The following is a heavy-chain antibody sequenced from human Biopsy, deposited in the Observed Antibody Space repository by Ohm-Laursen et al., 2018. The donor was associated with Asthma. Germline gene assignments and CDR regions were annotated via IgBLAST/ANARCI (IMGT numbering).Heavy chain of an antibody. D-gene: IGHD1-20*01. V-gene: IGHV3-30*18. CDR2: IAYDGSKK. Sequence: SLRLSCAASGFTFRNFGMHWVRQAPGKGLEWVAVIAYDGSKKYYADSVKGRFTISRGNSKNTLYLQMNSLRGEDTAVYYCAKGRYKWNDGYYGLDVWGQGTTVTVSS. CDR1: GFTFRNFG. CDR3: AKGRYKWNDGYYGLDV. J-gene: IGHJ6*02.